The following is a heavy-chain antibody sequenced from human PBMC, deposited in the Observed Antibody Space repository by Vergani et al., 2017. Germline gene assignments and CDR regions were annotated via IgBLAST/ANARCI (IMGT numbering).Heavy chain of an antibody. J-gene: IGHJ3*02. Sequence: QLHLQESGPGLVKPSETLALTRTVSGGSITSSSYYWGWIRQPPGKGLEWIGSIYYSGSTYYTPSLKSRVTISVDTSKNQFSLKLSSVTAADTAVYYCAXPKGYQLLHVAFDIWGQGTMVTVSS. D-gene: IGHD2-2*01. CDR1: GGSITSSSYY. V-gene: IGHV4-39*01. CDR2: IYYSGST. CDR3: AXPKGYQLLHVAFDI.